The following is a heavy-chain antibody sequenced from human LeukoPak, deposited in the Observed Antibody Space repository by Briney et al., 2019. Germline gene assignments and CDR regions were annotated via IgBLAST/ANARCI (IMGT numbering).Heavy chain of an antibody. CDR1: GFTFSNYW. D-gene: IGHD7-27*01. CDR2: INSDGSST. Sequence: SGGSLRLSCAASGFTFSNYWMHWVRQAPGEGLVWVSRINSDGSSTSYADSVNGRFTISRDNAKNTLYLQMNSLRAEDTAVYYCARVGMTNALDIWGQGTMVTVSS. V-gene: IGHV3-74*01. J-gene: IGHJ3*02. CDR3: ARVGMTNALDI.